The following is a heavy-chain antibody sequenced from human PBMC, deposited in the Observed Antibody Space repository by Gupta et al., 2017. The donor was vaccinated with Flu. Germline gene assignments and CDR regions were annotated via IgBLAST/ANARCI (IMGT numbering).Heavy chain of an antibody. V-gene: IGHV1-18*01. CDR2: ISAYNGNT. J-gene: IGHJ3*02. CDR3: ARDIVVVPAAIIVDAFDI. D-gene: IGHD2-2*02. Sequence: SWVRQAPGQGLEWMGWISAYNGNTNYAQKLQGRVTMTTDTSTSTAYMELRSLRSDDTAVYYCARDIVVVPAAIIVDAFDIWGQGTMVTVSS.